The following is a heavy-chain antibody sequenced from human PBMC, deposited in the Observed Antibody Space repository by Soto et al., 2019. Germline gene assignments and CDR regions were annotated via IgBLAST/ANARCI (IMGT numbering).Heavy chain of an antibody. V-gene: IGHV4-34*01. CDR2: VNHSGST. J-gene: IGHJ4*02. CDR1: GGSFSGYY. D-gene: IGHD1-26*01. Sequence: SETLSLTCGVYGGSFSGYYWIWIRQPPGKGLEWIGEVNHSGSTYYNPSLQSRVTMSVDTSKNQFSLKLNSVTAADTAVYYCARPRNGSPGLFEYWGQGSLVTVSS. CDR3: ARPRNGSPGLFEY.